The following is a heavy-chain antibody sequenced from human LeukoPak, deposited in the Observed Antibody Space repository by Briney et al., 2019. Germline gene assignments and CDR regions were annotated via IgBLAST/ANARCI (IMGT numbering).Heavy chain of an antibody. CDR2: ISAYNGNT. Sequence: ASVKVSCKASGYTFTSYGISWVRQAPGQGLEWMGWISAYNGNTNYAQKLQGRVTMTTDTSTSTAYMELRSLRSDDTAVYYCARDVWSYDSSGYYFNWFDPWGQGTLVTVS. V-gene: IGHV1-18*01. CDR1: GYTFTSYG. J-gene: IGHJ5*02. D-gene: IGHD3-22*01. CDR3: ARDVWSYDSSGYYFNWFDP.